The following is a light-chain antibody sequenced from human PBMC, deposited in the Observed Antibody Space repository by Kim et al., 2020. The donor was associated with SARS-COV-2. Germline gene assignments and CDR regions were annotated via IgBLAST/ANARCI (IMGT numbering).Light chain of an antibody. J-gene: IGKJ1*01. CDR1: QYVTRG. CDR2: DAS. V-gene: IGKV1-5*01. Sequence: STLSATVGDRVTITCRATQYVTRGLAWYQQKQGRAPKLLIYDASTLNRGVPSRFRGSGSGTEFTLTINSLQPDDFASYYCQHRQTFGQGTKVDIK. CDR3: QHRQT.